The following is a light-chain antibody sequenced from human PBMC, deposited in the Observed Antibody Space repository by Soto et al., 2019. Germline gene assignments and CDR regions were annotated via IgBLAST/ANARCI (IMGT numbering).Light chain of an antibody. Sequence: DIQLTQSPSFLSASVGDRVTITCRASQGISSYLAWYQQKPGKAPKLLIYTASTLQSGVPSRFSGSGPGTEFTLTISSLQPEAFATYTCEQLNSYPLTFGGGTKVEIK. CDR1: QGISSY. CDR2: TAS. J-gene: IGKJ4*01. V-gene: IGKV1-9*01. CDR3: EQLNSYPLT.